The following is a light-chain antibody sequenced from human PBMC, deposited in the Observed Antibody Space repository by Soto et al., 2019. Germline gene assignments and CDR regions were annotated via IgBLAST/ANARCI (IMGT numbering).Light chain of an antibody. J-gene: IGLJ1*01. Sequence: ALTQPASVSGSPGQSITISCTGTSSDVGSYNLVSWYQQHPGKAPKLMIYEGSKRPSGVSNRFSGSKSGNTASLTISGLQAEDEADYYCCSYAGTYSYVFGTGTKVTVL. V-gene: IGLV2-23*01. CDR3: CSYAGTYSYV. CDR2: EGS. CDR1: SSDVGSYNL.